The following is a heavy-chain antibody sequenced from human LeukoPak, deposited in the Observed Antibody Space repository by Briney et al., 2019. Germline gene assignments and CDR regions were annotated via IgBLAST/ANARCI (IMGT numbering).Heavy chain of an antibody. Sequence: PSETLSLTCAVFGGSFSGYYLSWIRQPPGKGLEWIGEINHSGITNYNPSLKSRVTISVDTSKNQFSLKLSSVTAADTAVYYCARGAYYYDSSGYSPRLVYWGQETLVTVSS. D-gene: IGHD3-22*01. V-gene: IGHV4-34*01. CDR3: ARGAYYYDSSGYSPRLVY. CDR1: GGSFSGYY. J-gene: IGHJ4*02. CDR2: INHSGIT.